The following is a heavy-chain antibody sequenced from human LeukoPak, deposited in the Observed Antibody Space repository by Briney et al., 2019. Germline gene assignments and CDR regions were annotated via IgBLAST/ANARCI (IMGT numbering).Heavy chain of an antibody. J-gene: IGHJ3*02. CDR1: GFTFSSYA. CDR3: ARGPYCSSASCYSVGAFDI. V-gene: IGHV3-23*01. CDR2: ISGSGAST. D-gene: IGHD2-2*02. Sequence: GGSLRPSCGASGFTFSSYAMSWVRQAPGKGLEWVSAISGSGASTYYADSVKGRFTISRDNSKNTLSLQMNSLRAEDTAVYHCARGPYCSSASCYSVGAFDIWGRGTMVTVSS.